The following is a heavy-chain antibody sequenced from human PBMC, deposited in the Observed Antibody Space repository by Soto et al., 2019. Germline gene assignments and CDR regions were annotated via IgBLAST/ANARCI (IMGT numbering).Heavy chain of an antibody. CDR3: AIGGGVGVAGSAAFDM. J-gene: IGHJ3*02. CDR2: INPATGAA. Sequence: QLHLVQSGAVVKKPGASVTVSCSASGYPVTAYYMHWVRQAPGRGLEWMGGINPATGAAKYTQTFQGRVTMTRDTSKSKVFMELSGLTSEDPADFYCAIGGGVGVAGSAAFDMWGQGTLVTVSS. CDR1: GYPVTAYY. D-gene: IGHD3-3*01. V-gene: IGHV1-2*02.